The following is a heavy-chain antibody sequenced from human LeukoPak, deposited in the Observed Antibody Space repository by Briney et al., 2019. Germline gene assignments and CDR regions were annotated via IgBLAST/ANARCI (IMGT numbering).Heavy chain of an antibody. CDR2: ISGFNGNT. Sequence: ASVKVSCKASGYTFTGYYIHWVRQAPGQGLEWVGWISGFNGNTNYAQNFHDRVTMTTDTSTTTAYMELRNLRSDDTAVYYCARVEYCNVGNCYFRPGAYWGQGTLVTVSS. CDR1: GYTFTGYY. D-gene: IGHD2-15*01. V-gene: IGHV1-18*04. J-gene: IGHJ4*02. CDR3: ARVEYCNVGNCYFRPGAY.